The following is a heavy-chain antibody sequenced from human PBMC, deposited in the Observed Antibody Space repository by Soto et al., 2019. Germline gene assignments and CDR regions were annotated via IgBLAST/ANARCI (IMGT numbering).Heavy chain of an antibody. D-gene: IGHD2-8*01. V-gene: IGHV4-34*01. CDR3: ARIVLMVYAIMEGDAFDI. CDR2: INHSGST. Sequence: SETLSLTCAVYGGSFSGYYWSWIRQPPGKGLEWIGEINHSGSTNYNPSLKSRVTISVDTSKNQFSLKLSSVTAADTAVYYCARIVLMVYAIMEGDAFDIWGQGTMVTVSS. J-gene: IGHJ3*02. CDR1: GGSFSGYY.